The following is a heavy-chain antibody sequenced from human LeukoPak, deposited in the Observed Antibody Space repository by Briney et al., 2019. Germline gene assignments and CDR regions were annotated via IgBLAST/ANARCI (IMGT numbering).Heavy chain of an antibody. CDR1: GFTFSNYW. V-gene: IGHV3-7*01. J-gene: IGHJ3*02. D-gene: IGHD3-22*01. Sequence: GGSLRLSCEGSGFTFSNYWMGWVRQAPWKGLQWVANIKTDGSEKYYVDSVKGRFTISRDNAKNSLYLQMNSLRAEDTAVYYCARAAGNYYDSSGYYSFDAFDIWGQGTMVTVSS. CDR3: ARAAGNYYDSSGYYSFDAFDI. CDR2: IKTDGSEK.